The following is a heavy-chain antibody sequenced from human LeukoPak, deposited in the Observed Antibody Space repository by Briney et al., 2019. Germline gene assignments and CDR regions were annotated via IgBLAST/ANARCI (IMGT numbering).Heavy chain of an antibody. CDR1: GFTFSSYS. CDR3: ARDFSTTVVTRS. J-gene: IGHJ4*02. CDR2: ISSSSSYI. Sequence: PGGSLRLSCAASGFTFSSYSMNWVRQAPGKGLEWVSSISSSSSYIYYADSVKGRLTISRDNAKNSLYLQMNSLRAEDTAVYYCARDFSTTVVTRSWGQGTLVTVSS. V-gene: IGHV3-21*01. D-gene: IGHD4-17*01.